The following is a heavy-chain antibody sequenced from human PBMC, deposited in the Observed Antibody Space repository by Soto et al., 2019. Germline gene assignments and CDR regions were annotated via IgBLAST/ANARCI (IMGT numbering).Heavy chain of an antibody. CDR2: IRGGGRPI. CDR1: GFTFSPFS. CDR3: ARDLGGAVDS. V-gene: IGHV3-48*02. D-gene: IGHD3-10*01. Sequence: EVPLVESGGGSVQPGGSLRLSCAASGFTFSPFSMNWVRQAPGRGLEWISYIRGGGRPISYADSVKGRFTIARDNATHSLYPQMDSLADEDTAVDYCARDLGGAVDSGGQGTLVTVSS. J-gene: IGHJ4*02.